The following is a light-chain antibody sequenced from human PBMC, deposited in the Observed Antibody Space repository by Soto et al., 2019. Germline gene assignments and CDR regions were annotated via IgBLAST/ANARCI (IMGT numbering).Light chain of an antibody. CDR3: SSYTVSSTLGV. J-gene: IGLJ1*01. V-gene: IGLV2-14*01. CDR2: DVS. CDR1: SSDVGGYDY. Sequence: QSVLTQPASVSGSPGQSITISCTGTSSDVGGYDYVSWYQQHPGKAPKLMIYDVSNRPSGVSNRFSGSKSGNTASLTISGLQDEDVSDYFCSSYTVSSTLGVFGTGTMVTVL.